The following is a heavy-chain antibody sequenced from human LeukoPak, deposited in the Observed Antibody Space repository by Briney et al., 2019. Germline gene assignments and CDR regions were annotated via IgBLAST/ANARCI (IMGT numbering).Heavy chain of an antibody. CDR1: GYSFPNYW. Sequence: GESLKISCKGSGYSFPNYWIGWVRQMPGKGLEWMGIIYPGDSDTRYSPSFQGQVTISADKSINTAYLRWSSLKASDTAMYYCARRYGSGSYYYYGMDVWGHGTTVTVSS. D-gene: IGHD3-10*01. CDR2: IYPGDSDT. J-gene: IGHJ6*02. CDR3: ARRYGSGSYYYYGMDV. V-gene: IGHV5-51*01.